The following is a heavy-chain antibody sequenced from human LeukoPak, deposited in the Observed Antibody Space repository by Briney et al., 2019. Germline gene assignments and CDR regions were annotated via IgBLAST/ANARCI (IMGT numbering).Heavy chain of an antibody. CDR3: AREDTRGYSGYWTDAFDI. J-gene: IGHJ3*02. D-gene: IGHD5-12*01. CDR1: GGSISSSSYY. CDR2: IYYSGST. V-gene: IGHV4-39*07. Sequence: SETLSLTCTVSGGSISSSSYYWGWIRQPPGKGLEWIGSIYYSGSTYYNPSLKSRVTISVDTSKNQFSLKLSSVIAADTAVYYCAREDTRGYSGYWTDAFDIWGQGTMVTVSS.